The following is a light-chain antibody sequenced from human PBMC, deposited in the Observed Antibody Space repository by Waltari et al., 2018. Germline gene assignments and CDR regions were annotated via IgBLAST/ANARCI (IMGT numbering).Light chain of an antibody. Sequence: DFQMTQSPSSLSASVEDRVTITCRASQGVASSYLHWYQQKPGKAPKVLIYATSNLKSGVPSRFSGSGSGTDFTLTINSLQPEDFATYYCQQSETTPWTFGQGTKVEI. J-gene: IGKJ1*01. V-gene: IGKV1-39*01. CDR2: ATS. CDR1: QGVASSY. CDR3: QQSETTPWT.